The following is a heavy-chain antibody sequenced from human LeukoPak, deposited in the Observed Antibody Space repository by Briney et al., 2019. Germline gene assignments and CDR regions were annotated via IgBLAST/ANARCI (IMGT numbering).Heavy chain of an antibody. Sequence: ASVKVSCKASGYTFTSYYMHWVRQAPGQGLEWMGIINPSGGSTSYAQKFQGRVTMTRDTSTSTVYMELSSLRSEDTAVYYRARDFIMVRGVMSGWFDPWGQGTLVTVSS. V-gene: IGHV1-46*01. J-gene: IGHJ5*02. CDR3: ARDFIMVRGVMSGWFDP. D-gene: IGHD3-10*01. CDR2: INPSGGST. CDR1: GYTFTSYY.